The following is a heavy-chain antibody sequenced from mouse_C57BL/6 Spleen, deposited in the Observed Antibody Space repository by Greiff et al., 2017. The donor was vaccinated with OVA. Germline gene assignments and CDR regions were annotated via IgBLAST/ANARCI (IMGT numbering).Heavy chain of an antibody. CDR3: ARALTVVANGRGFAY. CDR2: ISSGSSTI. J-gene: IGHJ3*01. Sequence: EVMLVESGGGLVKPGGSLKLSCAASGFTFSDYGMHWVRQAPEKGLEWVAYISSGSSTIYYADTVKGRFTISRDNAKNTLFLQMTSLRSEDTATYYCARALTVVANGRGFAYWGQGTLVTVSA. D-gene: IGHD1-1*01. V-gene: IGHV5-17*01. CDR1: GFTFSDYG.